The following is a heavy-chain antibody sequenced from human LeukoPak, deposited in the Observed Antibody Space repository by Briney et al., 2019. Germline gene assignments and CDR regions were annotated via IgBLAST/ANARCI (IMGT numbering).Heavy chain of an antibody. CDR1: GFTFSSYW. D-gene: IGHD3-10*01. CDR3: ARGPTPSFYYGSGSYYSLDY. J-gene: IGHJ4*02. Sequence: PGGSLRLSCAASGFTFSSYWMSWVRQAPGKGLEWVANIKQDGSEKYYVDSVKGRFTISRDNAKNSLYLQMNNLRAEDTAVYYCARGPTPSFYYGSGSYYSLDYWGQGTLVTVSS. V-gene: IGHV3-7*01. CDR2: IKQDGSEK.